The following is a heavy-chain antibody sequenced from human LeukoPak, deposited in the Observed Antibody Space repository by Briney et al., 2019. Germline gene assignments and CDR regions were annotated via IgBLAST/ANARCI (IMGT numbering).Heavy chain of an antibody. Sequence: PGGSLRLSCAASGFTVTNYYMNWVRQAPGKGLEWVSIIYSGATTYYADSVKGRFTISRGTSKNTVSLQMNSLRAEDTAVYFCARVGDHFHWNLDLWGRGTLVTVSS. D-gene: IGHD3-3*02. V-gene: IGHV3-53*01. CDR1: GFTVTNYY. J-gene: IGHJ2*01. CDR3: ARVGDHFHWNLDL. CDR2: IYSGATT.